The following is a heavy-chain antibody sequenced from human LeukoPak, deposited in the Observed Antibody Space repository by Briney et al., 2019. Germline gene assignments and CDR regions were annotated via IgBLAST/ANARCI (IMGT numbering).Heavy chain of an antibody. CDR3: VRDVRSADY. J-gene: IGHJ4*02. CDR2: ISSDGSDT. Sequence: QAGGSLRLSCAASGFSFSNYWMHWVRQAPGKGLVWVSRISSDGSDTIYADSVKGRFTMSRDNAKNTLYLQMNSLRAEDTAVYYCVRDVRSADYWGQGTLVIVSS. V-gene: IGHV3-74*01. CDR1: GFSFSNYW. D-gene: IGHD3-10*01.